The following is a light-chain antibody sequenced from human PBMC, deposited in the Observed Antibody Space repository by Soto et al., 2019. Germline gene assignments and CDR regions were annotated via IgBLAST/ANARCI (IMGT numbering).Light chain of an antibody. CDR1: SSDVGGYNY. CDR3: SSYTSSSTRV. J-gene: IGLJ3*02. V-gene: IGLV2-14*01. Sequence: QSALTQPASVSGSPGQSITISCTGTSSDVGGYNYVSWYQQHLGKAPKLMIYEVSNRPSGVSNRFSVSKSGNTASLTISGLQADDEADYYCSSYTSSSTRVFGGGTKQTVL. CDR2: EVS.